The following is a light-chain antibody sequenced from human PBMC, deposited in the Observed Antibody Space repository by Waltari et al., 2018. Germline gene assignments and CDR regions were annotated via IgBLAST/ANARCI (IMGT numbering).Light chain of an antibody. Sequence: DIKITQAPSHLSGSVGERVTTTFQASQDISNYFNWYQQEPGKAPKLLSYDASNLETGVRSRFSGCGTETDFTFTISNLQPEEIATYYYQLYYNLPLTFGGGTKVEFK. V-gene: IGKV1-33*01. CDR3: QLYYNLPLT. CDR2: DAS. CDR1: QDISNY. J-gene: IGKJ4*01.